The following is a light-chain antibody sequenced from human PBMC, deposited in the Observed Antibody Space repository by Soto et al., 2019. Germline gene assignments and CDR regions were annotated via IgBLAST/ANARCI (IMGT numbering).Light chain of an antibody. CDR2: GAS. V-gene: IGKV3D-20*02. J-gene: IGKJ5*01. CDR1: HSISSNY. Sequence: ERVLTPSPGALSVSPGERATLSCRASHSISSNYLAWYQQKPGQSPRLLIYGASSRATGIPARFSGSGSGTDFTLTISSLEPEDFAVYYCQQRSNWPPITFGQGTRLEIK. CDR3: QQRSNWPPIT.